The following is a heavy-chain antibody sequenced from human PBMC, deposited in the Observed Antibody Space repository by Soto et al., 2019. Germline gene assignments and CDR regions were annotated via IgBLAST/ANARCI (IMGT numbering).Heavy chain of an antibody. V-gene: IGHV4-34*01. D-gene: IGHD6-13*01. Sequence: SETLSLTCAVYGGSFSGYYWSWIRQPPGKGLEWIGEINHSGSTNYNPSLKSRVTISVDTSKNQFSLKLSSVTAADTAVYYCARGRAAGTRTDVWGQGTTVTVSS. CDR2: INHSGST. CDR1: GGSFSGYY. J-gene: IGHJ6*02. CDR3: ARGRAAGTRTDV.